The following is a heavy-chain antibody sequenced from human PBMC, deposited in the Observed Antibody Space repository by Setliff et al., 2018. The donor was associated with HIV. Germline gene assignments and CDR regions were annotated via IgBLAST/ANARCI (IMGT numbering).Heavy chain of an antibody. Sequence: VASVKVSCKASGYTFTSYGISWVRQAPGQGLEWMGWISAYNGYTDYAQKLQGRVTMTTDTSTSTAYMELRSLRSDDTAVYYCARDPRRPQGWAVVVAATQNDYYYYGMDVWG. J-gene: IGHJ6*01. CDR2: ISAYNGYT. V-gene: IGHV1-18*01. D-gene: IGHD2-15*01. CDR1: GYTFTSYG. CDR3: ARDPRRPQGWAVVVAATQNDYYYYGMDV.